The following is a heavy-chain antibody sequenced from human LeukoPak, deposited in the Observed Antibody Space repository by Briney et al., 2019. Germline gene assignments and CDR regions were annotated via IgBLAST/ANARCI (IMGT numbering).Heavy chain of an antibody. CDR1: GFTFSSYW. CDR3: AREKGGMTTLDYYGMDV. D-gene: IGHD4-11*01. J-gene: IGHJ6*02. V-gene: IGHV3-7*01. CDR2: IKQDGSEK. Sequence: GGSLRLSCAASGFTFSSYWMSWVRQAPGKGLEWVANIKQDGSEKYYVDSVKGRFTISRDNAKNSLYLQMNSLRAEDTAVYYCAREKGGMTTLDYYGMDVWGQGTTVTVSS.